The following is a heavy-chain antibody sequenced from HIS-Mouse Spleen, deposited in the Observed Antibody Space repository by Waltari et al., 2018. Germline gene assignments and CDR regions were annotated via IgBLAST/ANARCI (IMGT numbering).Heavy chain of an antibody. V-gene: IGHV3-30-3*01. CDR3: ARDHRNNWAIRD. CDR1: GFTFSRYA. J-gene: IGHJ4*02. D-gene: IGHD1-20*01. Sequence: QVQLVESGGGVVQPGRSLRLSCAASGFTFSRYAMPWVRQAPGKGLEWVAVISYDGSNKYYADSVKGRFTISRDNSKDTLYLQMNSLRAEDTAVYYCARDHRNNWAIRDWGQGTLVTVSS. CDR2: ISYDGSNK.